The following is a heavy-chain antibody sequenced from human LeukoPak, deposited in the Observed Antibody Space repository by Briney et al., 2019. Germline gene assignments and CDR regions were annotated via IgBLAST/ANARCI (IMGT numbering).Heavy chain of an antibody. V-gene: IGHV4-59*11. CDR3: ARRYSSSWWDYYYYYMDV. J-gene: IGHJ6*03. D-gene: IGHD6-13*01. CDR1: GGSISSHY. Sequence: PSETLSLTCTVPGGSISSHYWSWIRQPPGKGLEWIGYIYYSGSTNYNPSLKSRVTISVDTSKNQFSLKLSSVTAADTAVYYCARRYSSSWWDYYYYYMDVWGKGTTVTVSS. CDR2: IYYSGST.